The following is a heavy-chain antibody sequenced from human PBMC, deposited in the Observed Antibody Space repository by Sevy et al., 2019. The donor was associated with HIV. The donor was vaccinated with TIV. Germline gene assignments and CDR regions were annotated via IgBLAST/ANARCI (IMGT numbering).Heavy chain of an antibody. CDR2: IHYRGST. CDR1: GVSVRSGNYY. Sequence: SETLSLTCGVSGVSVRSGNYYWSWIRQAPGKGLEWIGYIHYRGSTNYTPSLKSRVTISVDTSKNQFSLRLISVTDADTAVYYCARVSTMVEEVTYFFDYWGQGTLVTVSS. V-gene: IGHV4-61*01. J-gene: IGHJ4*02. D-gene: IGHD3-10*01. CDR3: ARVSTMVEEVTYFFDY.